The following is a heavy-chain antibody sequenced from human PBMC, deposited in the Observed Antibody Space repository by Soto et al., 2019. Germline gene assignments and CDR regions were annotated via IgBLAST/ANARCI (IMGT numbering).Heavy chain of an antibody. Sequence: PSETLSLTCAVSGYSITSTNWWGWIRQPPGRGLEWIGNIYYSGRTYCNPSLKSRVTMSVDTSNNQFSLKLSSVSALDTAVYYCARTEHGDYGENYYYYGMDVWGQGTTVTVSS. D-gene: IGHD4-17*01. V-gene: IGHV4-28*01. J-gene: IGHJ6*02. CDR3: ARTEHGDYGENYYYYGMDV. CDR2: IYYSGRT. CDR1: GYSITSTNW.